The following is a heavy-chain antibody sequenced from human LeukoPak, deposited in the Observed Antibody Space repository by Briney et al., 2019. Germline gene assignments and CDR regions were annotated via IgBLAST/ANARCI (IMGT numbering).Heavy chain of an antibody. CDR3: ARYTVVPVFDY. CDR1: GGSIRSGDYY. Sequence: PSETLSLTCTVSGGSIRSGDYYWIWIRQPPGKGLEWIGYIYYSGSTYYNPSLKSRVTISVDTSKNQFSLKLSSVTAADTAVYYCARYTVVPVFDYWGQGTLVTVSS. D-gene: IGHD2-2*01. CDR2: IYYSGST. V-gene: IGHV4-30-4*08. J-gene: IGHJ4*02.